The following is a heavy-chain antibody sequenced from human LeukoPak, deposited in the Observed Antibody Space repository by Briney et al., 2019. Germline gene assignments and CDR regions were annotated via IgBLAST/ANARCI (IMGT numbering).Heavy chain of an antibody. CDR3: ARSADSRGYDFLDY. CDR1: DYSFRSFG. CDR2: IKNSNGHT. V-gene: IGHV1-18*01. J-gene: IGHJ4*02. D-gene: IGHD3-22*01. Sequence: PVASVKVSCKAIDYSFRSFGISWVQQAPGQGLEWMGWIKNSNGHTQYAQKFQGRITMTTDTSTTTAYMEMRGLRSDDTAVYYCARSADSRGYDFLDYWGQGSLVTVSS.